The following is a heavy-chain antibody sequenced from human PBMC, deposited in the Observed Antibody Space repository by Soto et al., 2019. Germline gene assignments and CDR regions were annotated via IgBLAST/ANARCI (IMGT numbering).Heavy chain of an antibody. J-gene: IGHJ6*02. CDR2: ISGSGGST. D-gene: IGHD6-19*01. CDR3: AKDQGNDEGIAVAGIYYYGMDV. Sequence: GGSLRLSCAASGFTFSSYAMIWVRQAPGKGLEWVSAISGSGGSTYYADSVKGRFTISRDNSKNTLYLQMNSLRAEDTAVYYCAKDQGNDEGIAVAGIYYYGMDVWGQGTTVTVSS. CDR1: GFTFSSYA. V-gene: IGHV3-23*01.